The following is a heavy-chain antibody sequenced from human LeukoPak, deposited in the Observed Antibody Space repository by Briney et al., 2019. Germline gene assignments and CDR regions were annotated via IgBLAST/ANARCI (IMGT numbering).Heavy chain of an antibody. Sequence: GAPVKVSCKASGYTFIGNYIHWVRQAPGQGLEWMGWIDPNSGGTNYAQKFQGRVTMTRDTSISTAYMELSRLTPDDTAVYYCAIHWGAGWYFDLWGRGTLASVSS. D-gene: IGHD7-27*01. V-gene: IGHV1-2*02. CDR1: GYTFIGNY. CDR3: AIHWGAGWYFDL. J-gene: IGHJ2*01. CDR2: IDPNSGGT.